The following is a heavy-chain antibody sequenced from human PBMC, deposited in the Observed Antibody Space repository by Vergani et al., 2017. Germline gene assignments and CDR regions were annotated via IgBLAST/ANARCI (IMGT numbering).Heavy chain of an antibody. J-gene: IGHJ1*01. Sequence: QVHLVESGGGVVQPGRSLRLSCAVSGFTSSYYGMHWVRQAPGKGLEWVAVISYDGTQKYYVDSVKGRFTISRDNSKSTLYLQMNSLRTEDTAVYYCETKSCYTPGCQIGYFREWGQGTLVTVSS. V-gene: IGHV3-30*03. CDR3: ETKSCYTPGCQIGYFRE. D-gene: IGHD3-10*01. CDR1: GFTSSYYG. CDR2: ISYDGTQK.